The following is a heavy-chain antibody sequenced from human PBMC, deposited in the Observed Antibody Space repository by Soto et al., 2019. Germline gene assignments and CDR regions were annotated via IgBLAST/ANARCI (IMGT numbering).Heavy chain of an antibody. V-gene: IGHV1-8*01. Sequence: QVQLVQSGAEVKKPGASVKVSCKASGYTFTSYDINWLRQAPGQGLEWMGWMNPNSGNTGNAQKYQGRVTMTRNTSICTVYMELGRVRSEDTDVDYCERGRRAAAGLDYWGQGTLVTVSS. CDR2: MNPNSGNT. CDR1: GYTFTSYD. D-gene: IGHD6-13*01. J-gene: IGHJ4*02. CDR3: ERGRRAAAGLDY.